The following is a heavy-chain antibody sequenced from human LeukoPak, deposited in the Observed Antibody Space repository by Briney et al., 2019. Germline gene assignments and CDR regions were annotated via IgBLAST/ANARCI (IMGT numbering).Heavy chain of an antibody. Sequence: GASVKVSCKTSGFIFSSSAVQWVRQARGQRLEWIGWIVVGSGNTNYAQKFQERVTITRDMSTSTTYMELSSLRSEDTAVYYCAAESGTIVRGVPNWFDPWGQGTLVTVSS. J-gene: IGHJ5*02. CDR2: IVVGSGNT. CDR1: GFIFSSSA. D-gene: IGHD3-10*01. CDR3: AAESGTIVRGVPNWFDP. V-gene: IGHV1-58*01.